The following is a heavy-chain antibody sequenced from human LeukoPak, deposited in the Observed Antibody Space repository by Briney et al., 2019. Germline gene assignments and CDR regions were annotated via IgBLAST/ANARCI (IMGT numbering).Heavy chain of an antibody. Sequence: SVKVSCKASGFTFTSSAMQWVRQARGQRLEWIGWIVVGSGNTNYAQKFQERVTITRDMSTSTAYMELSSLRSEDAAVCYCAADEMVENGDYEINDAFDIWGQGTMVTVSS. J-gene: IGHJ3*02. D-gene: IGHD4-17*01. CDR2: IVVGSGNT. CDR3: AADEMVENGDYEINDAFDI. CDR1: GFTFTSSA. V-gene: IGHV1-58*02.